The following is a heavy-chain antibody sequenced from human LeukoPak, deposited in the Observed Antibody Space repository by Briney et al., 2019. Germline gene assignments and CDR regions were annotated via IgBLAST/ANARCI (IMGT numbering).Heavy chain of an antibody. V-gene: IGHV1-2*02. CDR3: ARQSSGFFASDY. J-gene: IGHJ4*02. D-gene: IGHD6-25*01. CDR1: GYTFTGYY. CDR2: INPNSGGT. Sequence: GASVKVSCKASGYTFTGYYMHWVRQAPGQGLEWMGWINPNSGGTNYAQNFQRRVTMTRDPSVSTAYMELSWLKSDDTAVYFCARQSSGFFASDYWGQGTLVTVSS.